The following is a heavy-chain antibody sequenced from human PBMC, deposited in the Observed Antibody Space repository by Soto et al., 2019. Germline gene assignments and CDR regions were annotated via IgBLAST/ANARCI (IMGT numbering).Heavy chain of an antibody. CDR2: IIPIFGTA. J-gene: IGHJ6*02. Sequence: QVQLVQSGAEVKKPGSSVKVSCKSSGGTFSSYAISWVRQAPGQGLEWMGGIIPIFGTAYYAQTFQGRVSFSADESTSTANMKLGSLRSEDTGVYYCASEYGSGSSYYYYCVIDVWGQWTTVTVSS. CDR3: ASEYGSGSSYYYYCVIDV. CDR1: GGTFSSYA. V-gene: IGHV1-69*01. D-gene: IGHD3-10*01.